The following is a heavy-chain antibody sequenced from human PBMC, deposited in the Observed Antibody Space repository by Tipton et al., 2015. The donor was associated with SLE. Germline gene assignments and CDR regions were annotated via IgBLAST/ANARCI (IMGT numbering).Heavy chain of an antibody. Sequence: SLRLSCAASGLTFSDYYMSWIRQAPGKGLEWVSYISSSSSYTNYADSVKGRFTISRDNAKNSLYLQMNSLRAEDTAVYYCARRPHFEGFIFDPWGQGTLVTVSS. D-gene: IGHD2/OR15-2a*01. CDR3: ARRPHFEGFIFDP. CDR2: ISSSSSYT. CDR1: GLTFSDYY. J-gene: IGHJ5*02. V-gene: IGHV3-11*03.